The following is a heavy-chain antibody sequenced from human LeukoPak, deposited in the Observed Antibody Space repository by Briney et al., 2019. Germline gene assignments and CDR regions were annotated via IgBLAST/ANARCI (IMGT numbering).Heavy chain of an antibody. D-gene: IGHD2-15*01. CDR1: GDSISSGYY. CDR2: IYHSGST. Sequence: SETLSLTCTVSGDSISSGYYWGWIRQPPGKGLEWIGSIYHSGSTYYNPSLKSRVTISVDASKNQFSLKLSSVTAADTAVYYCARVGVVAATGDYWGQGTLVTVSS. CDR3: ARVGVVAATGDY. J-gene: IGHJ4*02. V-gene: IGHV4-38-2*02.